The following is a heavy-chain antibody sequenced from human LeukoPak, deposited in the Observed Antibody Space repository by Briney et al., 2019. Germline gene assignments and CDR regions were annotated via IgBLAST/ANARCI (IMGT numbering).Heavy chain of an antibody. Sequence: SGTLSLTCAVSGGSVSSSSFYWGWVRQPPGKGLEWIGNVYYAGSAYYNPSLKSRLATSVDTSRNQFSLSLSSVTAADTAIYYCALVRPTLSHWGQGILVTVSS. D-gene: IGHD1-26*01. CDR1: GGSVSSSSFY. CDR2: VYYAGSA. CDR3: ALVRPTLSH. V-gene: IGHV4-39*01. J-gene: IGHJ4*02.